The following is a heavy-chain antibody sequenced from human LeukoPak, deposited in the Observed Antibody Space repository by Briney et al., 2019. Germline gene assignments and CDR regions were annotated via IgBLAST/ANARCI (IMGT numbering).Heavy chain of an antibody. CDR2: FDPENGET. J-gene: IGHJ4*02. CDR1: GYTLTGLS. CDR3: TTKYYYDSSDYYVIDY. Sequence: ASVKVSCKVSGYTLTGLSMHWVRQAPGKGLEWMGTFDPENGETIYAQKFQGRVTMTEDTSTDTAYMELSSLRSEDTAVYYCTTKYYYDSSDYYVIDYWGQGTLVIVSS. D-gene: IGHD3-22*01. V-gene: IGHV1-24*01.